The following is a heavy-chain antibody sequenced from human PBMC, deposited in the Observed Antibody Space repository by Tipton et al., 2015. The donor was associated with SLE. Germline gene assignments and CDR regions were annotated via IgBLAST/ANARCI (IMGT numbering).Heavy chain of an antibody. D-gene: IGHD1-1*01. CDR2: IYQSGRT. CDR1: GGSFRGFW. V-gene: IGHV4-34*01. Sequence: TLSLTCAVYGGSFRGFWWSGIRQPPGKGREWIGEIYQSGRTNYKPSPKSRVTISVDTSKNQFSLKLSSVTAADTAVYYCARHKTATRAFDIWGQGTMVTVSS. CDR3: ARHKTATRAFDI. J-gene: IGHJ3*02.